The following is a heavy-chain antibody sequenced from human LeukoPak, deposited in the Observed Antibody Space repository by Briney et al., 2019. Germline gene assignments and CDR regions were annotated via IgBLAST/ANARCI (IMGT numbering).Heavy chain of an antibody. Sequence: GGSLRLSCAASGFTFDDYAMHWVRQAPGKGLEWVSLISWDGGSTYYAVSVKGRFTISRDNSKNSLYLQMNSLRAEDTALYYCAKSLRIAVAGMIDYWGQGTLVTVSS. D-gene: IGHD6-19*01. CDR3: AKSLRIAVAGMIDY. J-gene: IGHJ4*02. CDR1: GFTFDDYA. CDR2: ISWDGGST. V-gene: IGHV3-43D*03.